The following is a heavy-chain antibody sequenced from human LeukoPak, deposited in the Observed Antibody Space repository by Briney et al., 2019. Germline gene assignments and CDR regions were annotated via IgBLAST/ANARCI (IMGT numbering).Heavy chain of an antibody. D-gene: IGHD6-19*01. Sequence: ASVKVSCKASGYTFTGYGISWVRQAPGQGLEWKGWISAYNGNTNYAQKLQGRVTMTTDTSTSTAYMELRSLRSDDTAVYYCARDGAVAGIVVDDYYYYYGMDVWGQGTTVTVSS. CDR2: ISAYNGNT. J-gene: IGHJ6*02. V-gene: IGHV1-18*01. CDR3: ARDGAVAGIVVDDYYYYYGMDV. CDR1: GYTFTGYG.